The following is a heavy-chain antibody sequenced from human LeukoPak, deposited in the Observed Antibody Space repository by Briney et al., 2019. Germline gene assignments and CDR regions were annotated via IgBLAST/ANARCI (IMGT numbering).Heavy chain of an antibody. V-gene: IGHV3-21*06. CDR2: ISSRSSNI. J-gene: IGHJ4*02. D-gene: IGHD3-22*01. Sequence: PGGSLRLSCAASGFTFSSKYMSWVGQAPGKGLDWVSSISSRSSNIHYADSVSGRFTISRDNAKNSLFLQMDSLRAEDTAVYYCVREGQTYFETSGYSYYFDFWGQGSLDTASS. CDR3: VREGQTYFETSGYSYYFDF. CDR1: GFTFSSKY.